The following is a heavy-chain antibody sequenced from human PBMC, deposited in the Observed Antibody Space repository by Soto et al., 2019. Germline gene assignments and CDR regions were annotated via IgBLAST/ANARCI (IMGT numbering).Heavy chain of an antibody. D-gene: IGHD3-9*01. Sequence: GGPLRLSCAASGFTFNNYAMTWVRQAPGKGLEWVSAISASASNTYYVDSVKGRFTISRDNSKNTLYLQMNSLRAEDTALYYCARVILTGYYIHWGQGTLVTVSS. CDR3: ARVILTGYYIH. CDR1: GFTFNNYA. CDR2: ISASASNT. V-gene: IGHV3-23*01. J-gene: IGHJ4*02.